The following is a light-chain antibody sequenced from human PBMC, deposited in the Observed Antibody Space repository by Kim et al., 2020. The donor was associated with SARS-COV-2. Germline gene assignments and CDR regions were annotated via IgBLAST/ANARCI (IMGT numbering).Light chain of an antibody. Sequence: GQRFTISRSGSSSNIGRNYVNWNKQLPGTAPKLLISTDNQRPSGVPGRFSGYKSGTSASLTISGLQSEDEADYYCEVWDDGLTGRMFGGGTQLTVL. J-gene: IGLJ3*02. V-gene: IGLV1-44*01. CDR3: EVWDDGLTGRM. CDR2: TDN. CDR1: SSNIGRNY.